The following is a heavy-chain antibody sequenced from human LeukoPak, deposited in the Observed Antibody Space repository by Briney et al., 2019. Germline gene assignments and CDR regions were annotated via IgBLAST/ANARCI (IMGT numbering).Heavy chain of an antibody. CDR3: ARCNGDYRAFDM. CDR2: ISYDGSLK. J-gene: IGHJ3*02. Sequence: PGGSLRLSCATSGFGFSLSNYGMHWVRQAPGKGLEWVAVISYDGSLKYYADSVKGRFTISRDTSEKTLFLQMSSLRAEDTAVYYCARCNGDYRAFDMWGQGTMVSVSS. V-gene: IGHV3-33*01. CDR1: GFGFSLSNYG. D-gene: IGHD4-17*01.